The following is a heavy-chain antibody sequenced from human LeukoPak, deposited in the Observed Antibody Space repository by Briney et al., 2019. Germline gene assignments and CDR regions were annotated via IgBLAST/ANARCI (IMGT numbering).Heavy chain of an antibody. V-gene: IGHV4-31*03. CDR1: GGSISRGGYY. CDR3: ARDSGYSYGCDAFDI. D-gene: IGHD5-18*01. CDR2: IYYSGSI. J-gene: IGHJ3*02. Sequence: SETLSLTCTVSGGSISRGGYYWSWIRQPPGKGLEYVGYIYYSGSIYYNPSLKSRVTISLDPSKNQFSLQLSSVTTADTAVYYCARDSGYSYGCDAFDIWGQGTMVTVSS.